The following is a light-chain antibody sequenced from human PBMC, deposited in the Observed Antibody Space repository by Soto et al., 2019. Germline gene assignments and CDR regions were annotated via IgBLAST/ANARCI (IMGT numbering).Light chain of an antibody. Sequence: EIVMTQSPATLSVSPGESATLSCRASQSVRSNLAWYQQKPGQAPRLLIYGASTRATGIPDRFSGRGSGTQFTLTISGLQSEDSAAYYCQQYNNWWTFGQGTKVEIK. V-gene: IGKV3D-15*01. CDR3: QQYNNWWT. CDR2: GAS. J-gene: IGKJ1*01. CDR1: QSVRSN.